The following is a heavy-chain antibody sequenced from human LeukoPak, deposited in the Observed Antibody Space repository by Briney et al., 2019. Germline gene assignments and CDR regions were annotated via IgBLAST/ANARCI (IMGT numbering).Heavy chain of an antibody. CDR3: ARGGGSRYYGSGSYYDSWHYFDY. CDR1: GGSFSGYY. V-gene: IGHV4-34*01. J-gene: IGHJ4*02. Sequence: SETLSLTCAVYGGSFSGYYWSWIRQPPGKGLEWIGEINHSGSTNYNPSLKSRVTISVDTSKNQFSLKLSSVTAADTAVYYCARGGGSRYYGSGSYYDSWHYFDYWGQGTLVTVSS. CDR2: INHSGST. D-gene: IGHD3-10*01.